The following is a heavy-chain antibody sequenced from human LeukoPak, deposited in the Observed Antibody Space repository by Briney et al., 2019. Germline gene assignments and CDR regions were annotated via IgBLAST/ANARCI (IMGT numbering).Heavy chain of an antibody. Sequence: GASVKVSCKASGYTFTSYYMHWVRQAPGQGLEWMGRIIPILGIANYAQKFQGRVTITADKSTSTAYMELRSLRSDDTAVYYCAKVTTNYYYYYYMDVWGKGTTVTVSS. CDR3: AKVTTNYYYYYYMDV. V-gene: IGHV1-69*04. D-gene: IGHD4-11*01. J-gene: IGHJ6*03. CDR2: IIPILGIA. CDR1: GYTFTSYY.